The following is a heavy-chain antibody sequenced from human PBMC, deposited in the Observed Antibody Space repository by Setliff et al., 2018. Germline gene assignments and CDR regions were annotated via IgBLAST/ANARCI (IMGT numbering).Heavy chain of an antibody. CDR3: ARDRGSGSYFLRYFDY. J-gene: IGHJ4*02. D-gene: IGHD1-26*01. V-gene: IGHV3-48*01. CDR1: GFSLRDYT. Sequence: GESLKISCVASGFSLRDYTINWVRQAPGKGLEWVSYISSSSSTIYYADSVKGRFTISRDNAKNSLYLQMNSLRAEDTAVYYCARDRGSGSYFLRYFDYWGQGTLVTVSS. CDR2: ISSSSSTI.